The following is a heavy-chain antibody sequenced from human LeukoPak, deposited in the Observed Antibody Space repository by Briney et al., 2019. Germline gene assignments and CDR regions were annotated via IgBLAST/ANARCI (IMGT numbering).Heavy chain of an antibody. CDR2: IYYSGST. V-gene: IGHV4-39*07. CDR1: GGSISSSSYY. Sequence: PSETLSLTCTVSGGSISSSSYYWGWIRQPPGKGLEWIGSIYYSGSTYYNPSLKSRVTISVDTSNDQFSLRLNSVTAADTAVYYCARELRRYSDNSGYNQDAFDIWGQGTLVTVSS. D-gene: IGHD3-22*01. CDR3: ARELRRYSDNSGYNQDAFDI. J-gene: IGHJ3*02.